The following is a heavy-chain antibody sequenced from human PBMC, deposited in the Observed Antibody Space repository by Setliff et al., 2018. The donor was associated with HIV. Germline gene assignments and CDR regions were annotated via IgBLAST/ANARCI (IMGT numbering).Heavy chain of an antibody. J-gene: IGHJ6*02. CDR1: GYTFTSYW. D-gene: IGHD5-18*01. CDR2: IYPGDSDT. CDR3: ARLLMPRGFSYGSYYYYGMDV. Sequence: GESLKISCKGSGYTFTSYWIGWVRQMPGKGLEWMGIIYPGDSDTRYSPSFQGQVTISADKSINTAYLQWSSLKASDTAMYYCARLLMPRGFSYGSYYYYGMDVWGQGTAVTVSS. V-gene: IGHV5-51*01.